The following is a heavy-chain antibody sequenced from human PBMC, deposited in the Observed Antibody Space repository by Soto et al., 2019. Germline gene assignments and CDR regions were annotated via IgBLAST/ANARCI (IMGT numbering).Heavy chain of an antibody. CDR2: IYYSRST. J-gene: IGHJ4*02. V-gene: IGHV4-59*08. CDR1: GGCISSYY. D-gene: IGHD3-3*01. CDR3: ARRDVNYDFWAFDY. Sequence: SETLSLTCTVSGGCISSYYWSWIRQPPGKGLEWIGYIYYSRSTNYNPSLESRVTISVDTSKNQFSLKLSSVTAADTAVYYCARRDVNYDFWAFDYWGQGTLVTVSS.